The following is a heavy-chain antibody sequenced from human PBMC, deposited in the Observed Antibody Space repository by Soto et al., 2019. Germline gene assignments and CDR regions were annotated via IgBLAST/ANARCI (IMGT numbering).Heavy chain of an antibody. J-gene: IGHJ6*02. D-gene: IGHD2-8*01. V-gene: IGHV5-10-1*01. Sequence: PGASLKISCQASCYTFSAFWITWLRQMPGKGLEWMATIDPRDSYSNYSLSFQGHVTISADKSIGSAYLHWSTLDASDTAIYYCARLSTGFCTTTTCQTYFGMEVFGQGASVIVSS. CDR2: IDPRDSYS. CDR3: ARLSTGFCTTTTCQTYFGMEV. CDR1: CYTFSAFW.